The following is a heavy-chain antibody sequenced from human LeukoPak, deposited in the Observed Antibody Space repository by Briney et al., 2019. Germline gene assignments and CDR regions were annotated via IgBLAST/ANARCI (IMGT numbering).Heavy chain of an antibody. CDR1: GDSIGNYY. V-gene: IGHV4-59*08. CDR3: ARGTVTTRGPFDL. J-gene: IGHJ4*02. CDR2: IYYTGIT. D-gene: IGHD4-17*01. Sequence: SETLSLTCTVFGDSIGNYYWTWIRQPPGKGLEWIGYIYYTGITNYSPSLKSRVTISVDTSKNQFSLRLTSVTAADTAAYYCARGTVTTRGPFDLWGQGTLVTVSS.